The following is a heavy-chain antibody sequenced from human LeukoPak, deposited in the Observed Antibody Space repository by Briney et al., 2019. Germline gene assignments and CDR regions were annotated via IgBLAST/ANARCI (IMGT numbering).Heavy chain of an antibody. Sequence: SETLSLTCTVSGGSISSYYWSWIRQPAGKGLERIGRIYTSGSTNYNPSLKSRVTISVDTSKNQFSLKLSSVTAADTAVYYCARGLYYDILTGLLEGWFDPWGQGTLVTVSS. D-gene: IGHD3-9*01. CDR3: ARGLYYDILTGLLEGWFDP. CDR1: GGSISSYY. J-gene: IGHJ5*02. CDR2: IYTSGST. V-gene: IGHV4-4*07.